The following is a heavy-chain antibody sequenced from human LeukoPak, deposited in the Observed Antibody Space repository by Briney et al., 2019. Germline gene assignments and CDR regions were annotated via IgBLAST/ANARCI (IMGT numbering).Heavy chain of an antibody. V-gene: IGHV1-69*13. J-gene: IGHJ5*02. CDR2: IIPIFGTA. CDR3: ARDWRIYSSSPNWFDP. CDR1: GGTFSSYA. Sequence: SVKVSCKASGGTFSSYAISWVRQAPGQGLEWMGGIIPIFGTANYAQKFQGRVTITADESTSTAYMELSSLRSEDTAVYYCARDWRIYSSSPNWFDPWGQGILVTVSS. D-gene: IGHD6-6*01.